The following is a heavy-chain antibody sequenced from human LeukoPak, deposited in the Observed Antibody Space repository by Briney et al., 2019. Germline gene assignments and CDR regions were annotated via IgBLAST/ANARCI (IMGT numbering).Heavy chain of an antibody. CDR3: AAESSLDHYYYGMDV. CDR1: GFGFISSA. Sequence: GASVKVSCKASGFGFISSALQWVRQGRGQRLEWIGWIVVGSGNTNYAQNLQERVTISRDVSTSTAYMELSSLRSEDTAVYYCAAESSLDHYYYGMDVWGQGTTVTVSS. V-gene: IGHV1-58*01. J-gene: IGHJ6*01. CDR2: IVVGSGNT.